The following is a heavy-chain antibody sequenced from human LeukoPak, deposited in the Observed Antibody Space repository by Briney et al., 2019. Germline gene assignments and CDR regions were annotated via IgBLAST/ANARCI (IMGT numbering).Heavy chain of an antibody. D-gene: IGHD6-19*01. Sequence: GGSLRLSCAASGFIFSTYSMNWVRQAPGKGLEWVSSISSSTSYIYYADSVKGRFTISRDNAKNSLYLQMNSLRAEDTAVYYCARDRVSSGWDHDYWGQGTLVTVSS. CDR3: ARDRVSSGWDHDY. CDR2: ISSSTSYI. CDR1: GFIFSTYS. V-gene: IGHV3-21*01. J-gene: IGHJ4*02.